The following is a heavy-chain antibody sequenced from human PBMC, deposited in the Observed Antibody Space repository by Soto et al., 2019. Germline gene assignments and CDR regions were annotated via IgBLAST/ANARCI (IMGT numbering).Heavy chain of an antibody. V-gene: IGHV3-30*18. CDR2: ISYDGSNK. CDR1: GFTFSSYG. Sequence: PGGSLRLSCAASGFTFSSYGMHWVRQAPGKGLEWVAVISYDGSNKYYADSVKGRFTISRDNSKNTLYLQMNSLRAEDTAVYYCAKDGDYGSYFDYWGQGTLVTVSS. D-gene: IGHD4-17*01. CDR3: AKDGDYGSYFDY. J-gene: IGHJ4*02.